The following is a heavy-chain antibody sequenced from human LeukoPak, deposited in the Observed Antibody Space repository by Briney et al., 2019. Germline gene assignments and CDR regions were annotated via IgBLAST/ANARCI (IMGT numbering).Heavy chain of an antibody. Sequence: SETLSLTCTVSGGSISSGDYYWSWIRQPPGKGLEWIGYIYYSGSTYYNPSLKSRVTISVDTSKNQFSLKLSSVTAADTAVYYRARVGDDYGDYYYGMDVWGQGTTVTVSS. J-gene: IGHJ6*02. CDR1: GGSISSGDYY. V-gene: IGHV4-30-4*01. CDR2: IYYSGST. CDR3: ARVGDDYGDYYYGMDV. D-gene: IGHD4-17*01.